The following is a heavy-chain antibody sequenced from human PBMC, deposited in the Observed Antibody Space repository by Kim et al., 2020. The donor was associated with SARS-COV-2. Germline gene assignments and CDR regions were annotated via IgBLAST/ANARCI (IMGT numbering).Heavy chain of an antibody. Sequence: SETLSLTCTVSGGSISSGGYYWSWIRQHPGKGLEWIGCIYYSGSTYYNPSLKSRVTISVDTSKNQFSLKLSSVTAADTAVYYCARISSYDFWSGPPGVDVWGQGTTVTVSS. V-gene: IGHV4-31*03. CDR3: ARISSYDFWSGPPGVDV. J-gene: IGHJ6*02. D-gene: IGHD3-3*01. CDR1: GGSISSGGYY. CDR2: IYYSGST.